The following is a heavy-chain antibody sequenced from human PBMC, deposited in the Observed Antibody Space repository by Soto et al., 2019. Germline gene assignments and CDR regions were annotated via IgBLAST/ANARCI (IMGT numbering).Heavy chain of an antibody. CDR2: IRSQTDGGTP. Sequence: GGSLRLSCAAAGFSFTSAWMSWVRQAPGKGLEWVARIRSQTDGGTPDYATPVKGRFTISRDDPKNALYLQMNNLRADDTAVYYCARLPSALAGPTWGQGTLVTVSS. V-gene: IGHV3-15*01. CDR1: GFSFTSAW. J-gene: IGHJ5*02. CDR3: ARLPSALAGPT. D-gene: IGHD6-19*01.